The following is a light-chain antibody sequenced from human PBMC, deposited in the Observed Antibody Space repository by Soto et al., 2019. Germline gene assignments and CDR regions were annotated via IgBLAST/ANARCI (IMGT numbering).Light chain of an antibody. J-gene: IGLJ1*01. Sequence: QSSLTQPRSVSGSPVQSVTISCTGTSSDVGGYNYFSWYQQYSGKAPKVMIYDVSKRPSGVPDRFSGSKPGNTASLTISGLQAEDEADYYCRSYAASXTFVVGTGTKVXV. CDR1: SSDVGGYNY. CDR3: RSYAASXTFV. V-gene: IGLV2-11*01. CDR2: DVS.